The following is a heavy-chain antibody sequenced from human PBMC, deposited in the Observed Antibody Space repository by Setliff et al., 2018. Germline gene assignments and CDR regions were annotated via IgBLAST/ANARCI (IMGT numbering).Heavy chain of an antibody. CDR2: INHSGST. J-gene: IGHJ6*03. CDR1: GGSFSGYY. CDR3: ARVGGSSTSGGFYYFYYYMDV. D-gene: IGHD2-2*01. Sequence: PSETLSLTCAVYGGSFSGYYWSWIRQPPGKGLEWIGEINHSGSTNYNPSLKSRVTISVDTSKNQFSLKLSSVTAADTAVYYCARVGGSSTSGGFYYFYYYMDVWGKGTTVTVSS. V-gene: IGHV4-34*01.